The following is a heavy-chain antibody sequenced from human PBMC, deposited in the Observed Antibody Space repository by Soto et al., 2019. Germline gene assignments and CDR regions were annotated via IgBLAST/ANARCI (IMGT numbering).Heavy chain of an antibody. CDR2: IKSKTDGGTT. Sequence: EVQLVESGGGLVKPGGSLRLSCAASGFTFSNAWMSWVRQAPGKGLEWVGRIKSKTDGGTTDYAAPVKGRFTISIDDSKNTLYLQMNSLKTEDTAVYYCTTVRSWSPLDGMDVWGQGTTVTVSS. CDR3: TTVRSWSPLDGMDV. J-gene: IGHJ6*02. V-gene: IGHV3-15*01. CDR1: GFTFSNAW. D-gene: IGHD6-13*01.